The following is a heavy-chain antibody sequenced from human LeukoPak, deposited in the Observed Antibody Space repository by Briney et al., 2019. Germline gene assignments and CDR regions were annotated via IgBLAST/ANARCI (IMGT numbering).Heavy chain of an antibody. J-gene: IGHJ4*02. Sequence: PGRSLRLSCAASGFTFSNYAMHWVRQAPGKGLEWVAVLSYDGSNKYYADSVKGRFTISRDNSKNTLYLQMNSLRAEDTAVYYCARCSSSTSCYADYWGQGTLVTVSS. CDR1: GFTFSNYA. V-gene: IGHV3-30*04. CDR3: ARCSSSTSCYADY. D-gene: IGHD2-2*01. CDR2: LSYDGSNK.